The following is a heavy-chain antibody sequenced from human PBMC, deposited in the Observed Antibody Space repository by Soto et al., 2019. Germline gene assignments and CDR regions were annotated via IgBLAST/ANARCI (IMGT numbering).Heavy chain of an antibody. J-gene: IGHJ5*02. CDR3: AIGAPPAPDGWWFDP. Sequence: QVQLQESGPGLVKPSQTLSLTCTVSGGSISSGGYYWSWIRQHPGKGLEWIGYIYYSGSTYYNPSLKSRVTISVDTSKNQFSLKLSSVTAADTAVYYCAIGAPPAPDGWWFDPWGQGTLVTVSS. V-gene: IGHV4-31*03. D-gene: IGHD2-2*01. CDR2: IYYSGST. CDR1: GGSISSGGYY.